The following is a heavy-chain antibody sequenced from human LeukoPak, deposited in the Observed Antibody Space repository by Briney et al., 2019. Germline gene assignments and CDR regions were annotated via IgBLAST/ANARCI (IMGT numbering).Heavy chain of an antibody. CDR2: ISSSGSTI. CDR1: GFTFSDYY. D-gene: IGHD6-19*01. Sequence: GGSLRLSCAASGFTFSDYYMSWIRQAPGEGLEWVSYISSSGSTIYYADSVKGRFTISRDNAKNSLYLQMNSLRAEDTALYYCAKDYSSYNYFDYWGQGTLVTVSS. J-gene: IGHJ4*02. CDR3: AKDYSSYNYFDY. V-gene: IGHV3-11*01.